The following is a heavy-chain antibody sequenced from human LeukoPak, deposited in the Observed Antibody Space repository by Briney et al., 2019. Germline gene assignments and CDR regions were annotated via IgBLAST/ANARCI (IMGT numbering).Heavy chain of an antibody. CDR2: ISSSSSYI. CDR3: ARVPMIRGVVIDHMDV. J-gene: IGHJ6*03. Sequence: GGSLRLSCAASGFTLSSYSMNWVRQAPGKGLQWVSSISSSSSYIYYADSVKGRFTISRDNAKKSLYLEMNSLRAEDTAVYYCARVPMIRGVVIDHMDVWGKGTTVTVSS. D-gene: IGHD3-10*01. CDR1: GFTLSSYS. V-gene: IGHV3-21*01.